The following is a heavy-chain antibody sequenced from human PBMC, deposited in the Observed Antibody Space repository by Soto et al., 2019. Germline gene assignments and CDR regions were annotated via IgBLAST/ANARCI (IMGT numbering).Heavy chain of an antibody. V-gene: IGHV1-58*02. CDR2: IVVGSGNT. D-gene: IGHD2-2*01. Sequence: ASVKVSCKASGFTFTSSAMQWVRQARGQRLEWIGWIVVGSGNTNYAQKFQERVTITRDMSTSTAYMELSSLRSEDTAVYYCAALSVVVPAAMGYFDYWGQGTLVTVSS. CDR3: AALSVVVPAAMGYFDY. J-gene: IGHJ4*02. CDR1: GFTFTSSA.